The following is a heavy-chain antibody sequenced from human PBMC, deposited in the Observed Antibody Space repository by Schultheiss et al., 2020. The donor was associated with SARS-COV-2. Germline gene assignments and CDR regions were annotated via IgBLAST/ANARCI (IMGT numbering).Heavy chain of an antibody. Sequence: GGSLRLSCAASGFTFSSYGMHWVRQAPGKGLEWVAVIWYDGSNKYYADSVKGRFTISRDNSKNTLYLQMNSLRAEDTAVYYCARDRDETCLDYWGQGTLVTVSS. CDR3: ARDRDETCLDY. CDR1: GFTFSSYG. J-gene: IGHJ4*02. CDR2: IWYDGSNK. V-gene: IGHV3-33*01.